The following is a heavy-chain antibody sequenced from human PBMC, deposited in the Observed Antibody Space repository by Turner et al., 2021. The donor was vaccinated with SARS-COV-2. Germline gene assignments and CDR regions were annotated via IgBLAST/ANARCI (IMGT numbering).Heavy chain of an antibody. CDR2: ISYDGINR. CDR1: GFTFSIYG. Sequence: QVQLVESGGHVVQPGRSLRLSCAASGFTFSIYGMHWVRQAPGKGLEWVAVISYDGINRYYADSVKGRFTISRDNSKNTLYLQMNSLRAEDTAVYYCAKTSSGSYFDAFDIWGQGTMVTVSS. D-gene: IGHD1-26*01. J-gene: IGHJ3*02. V-gene: IGHV3-30*18. CDR3: AKTSSGSYFDAFDI.